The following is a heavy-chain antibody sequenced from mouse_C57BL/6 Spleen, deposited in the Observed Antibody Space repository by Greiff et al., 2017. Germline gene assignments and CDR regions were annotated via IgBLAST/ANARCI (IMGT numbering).Heavy chain of an antibody. CDR2: IYPGSGST. CDR3: ARDGYYDAMDY. V-gene: IGHV1-55*01. J-gene: IGHJ4*01. Sequence: QVQLQQPGAELVKPGASVKMSCKASGYTFTSYWITWVKQRPGQGLEWIGDIYPGSGSTNYNEKFKSKATLTIDTSSNTAYMQLSSLTSEDSAVYYCARDGYYDAMDYWGQGTSVTVSS. CDR1: GYTFTSYW. D-gene: IGHD2-3*01.